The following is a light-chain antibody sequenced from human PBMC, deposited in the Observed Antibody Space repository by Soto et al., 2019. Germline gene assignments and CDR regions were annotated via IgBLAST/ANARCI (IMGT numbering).Light chain of an antibody. CDR2: GAS. Sequence: ETVLTQSPGTLSLSPGERATLSCRASQSVGSNYLAWYQQKPGQAPRLLIYGASSRATGIPDRFSGSGSGTDLTLSISRLEPEDFAVYYCQHYGWTSWTFGQGTKV. CDR1: QSVGSNY. J-gene: IGKJ1*01. V-gene: IGKV3-20*01. CDR3: QHYGWTSWT.